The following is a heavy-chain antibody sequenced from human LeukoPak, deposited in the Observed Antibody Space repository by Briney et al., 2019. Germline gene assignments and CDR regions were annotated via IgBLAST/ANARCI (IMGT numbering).Heavy chain of an antibody. Sequence: SETLSLTCAVYGGSFSNYYWSWLRQPPGRGLEWIGEINDSGRTNYNPSLMSRVTVSVDTSKNQFSLRLTSVTATDTAVYYCARRWNYGKNYYIDVWGNGATVSVSS. V-gene: IGHV4-34*01. CDR2: INDSGRT. CDR1: GGSFSNYY. J-gene: IGHJ6*03. D-gene: IGHD1-7*01. CDR3: ARRWNYGKNYYIDV.